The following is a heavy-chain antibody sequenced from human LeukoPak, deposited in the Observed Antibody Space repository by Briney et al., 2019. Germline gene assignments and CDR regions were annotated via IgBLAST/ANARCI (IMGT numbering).Heavy chain of an antibody. CDR1: GFTFSSYS. CDR2: ISSSSSYI. J-gene: IGHJ4*02. D-gene: IGHD1-26*01. CDR3: ARDPYFGVYSGSQPIDY. Sequence: GGSLRLSCAASGFTFSSYSMNWVRQAPGQGLEWVSSISSSSSYIYYADSVKGRFTISRDNAKNSLYLQMHSLRAEDTAVYYCARDPYFGVYSGSQPIDYWGQGTLVTVSS. V-gene: IGHV3-21*01.